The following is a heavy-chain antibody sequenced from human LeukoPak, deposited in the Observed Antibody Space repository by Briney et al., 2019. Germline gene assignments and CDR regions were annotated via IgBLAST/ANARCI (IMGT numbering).Heavy chain of an antibody. V-gene: IGHV3-49*03. D-gene: IGHD1-1*01. CDR3: TTALYDWNDVNY. CDR1: GFTFGDYA. J-gene: IGHJ4*02. Sequence: PGGSLRLSCTASGFTFGDYAMSWFCQAPGKGLEWVGFIRSKAYGGTTEYAASVKGRFTISRDDSKSIAYLQMNSLKTEDTAVYYCTTALYDWNDVNYWGQGTLVTVSS. CDR2: IRSKAYGGTT.